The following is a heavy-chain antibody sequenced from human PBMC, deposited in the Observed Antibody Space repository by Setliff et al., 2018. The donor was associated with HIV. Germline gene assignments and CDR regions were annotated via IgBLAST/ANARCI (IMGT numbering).Heavy chain of an antibody. D-gene: IGHD5-18*01. Sequence: AASVKVSCKASGGTFSSYAISWVRQATGQGLEWMGWMNPNSGNTGYAQKFQGRVTITRDTSTTTVYMELSSLRSEDTAVYYCARVAYEIGYSHGYDYWGQGTLVTVSS. CDR3: ARVAYEIGYSHGYDY. V-gene: IGHV1-8*03. CDR1: GGTFSSYA. CDR2: MNPNSGNT. J-gene: IGHJ4*02.